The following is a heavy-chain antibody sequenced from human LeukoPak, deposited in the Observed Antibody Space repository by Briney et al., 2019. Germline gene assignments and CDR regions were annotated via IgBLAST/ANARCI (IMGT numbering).Heavy chain of an antibody. V-gene: IGHV1-18*01. Sequence: ASVKVSCKASGYTFTSYGISWVRQAPGQGLEWMGWISAYNGNTNYAQKLQGRVTMTTDTSTSTAYMELRSLRSDDTAVYYCARGHYYDSSGYGNNWFDPWGQGTLVTVSS. CDR1: GYTFTSYG. CDR3: ARGHYYDSSGYGNNWFDP. D-gene: IGHD3-22*01. J-gene: IGHJ5*02. CDR2: ISAYNGNT.